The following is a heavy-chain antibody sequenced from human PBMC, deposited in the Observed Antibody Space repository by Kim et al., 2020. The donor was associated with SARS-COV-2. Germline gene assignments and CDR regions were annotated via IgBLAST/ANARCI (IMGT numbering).Heavy chain of an antibody. CDR1: GGSISSGGYY. J-gene: IGHJ6*03. Sequence: SETLSLTCTVSGGSISSGGYYWIWIRQHQGMGLEWIVYIYDSGSTYSNPSLKSRVTISVDTYKNQFPLKMSSVTAADAAEYYCPREKGAQGCESYYYDY. CDR3: PREKGAQGCESYYYDY. V-gene: IGHV4-31*03. CDR2: IYDSGST.